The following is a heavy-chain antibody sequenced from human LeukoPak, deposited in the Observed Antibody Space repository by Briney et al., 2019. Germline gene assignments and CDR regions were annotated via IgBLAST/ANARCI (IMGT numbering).Heavy chain of an antibody. CDR1: GFSFSSYG. D-gene: IGHD2-8*02. Sequence: GRSLRLSCAASGFSFSSYGMHWVRQAPGKGLEWVAVIWFDGSNKYYAESVKGRFTISRDNVDNVVYLQMNSLGAEDTAVYYCARVAVSGPTGWFDSWGQGTLVIVSS. V-gene: IGHV3-33*01. CDR3: ARVAVSGPTGWFDS. J-gene: IGHJ5*01. CDR2: IWFDGSNK.